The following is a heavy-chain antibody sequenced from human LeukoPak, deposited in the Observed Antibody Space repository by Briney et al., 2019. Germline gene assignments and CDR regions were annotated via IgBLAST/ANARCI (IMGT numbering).Heavy chain of an antibody. CDR1: GFSFSRHW. CDR2: INSDGSDT. J-gene: IGHJ4*02. V-gene: IGHV3-74*01. D-gene: IGHD6-25*01. CDR3: ATDRGYALDS. Sequence: PGGSLRLSCAASGFSFSRHWMHWVRQAPGKGLVWVSHINSDGSDTNYADSVKGRFTISRDNAKNTVYLQMNSLRAEDTALYYCATDRGYALDSWGQGTLVTVSS.